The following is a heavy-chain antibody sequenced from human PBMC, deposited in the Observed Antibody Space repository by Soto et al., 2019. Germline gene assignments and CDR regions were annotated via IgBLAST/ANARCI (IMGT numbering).Heavy chain of an antibody. Sequence: QMQLVESGGGVVQPGSSRRLSCTASGFTFSIYAMHWVRQAPGKGLEWVSIISFDGKKIDYAGSVRGRFTISRDNSQNTLYLQMDSLRTEDTAVYYCARRDFYCRGRNCFSGDYAMDVWGQGTTVTVSS. J-gene: IGHJ6*02. CDR2: ISFDGKKI. V-gene: IGHV3-30*04. CDR3: ARRDFYCRGRNCFSGDYAMDV. D-gene: IGHD2-15*01. CDR1: GFTFSIYA.